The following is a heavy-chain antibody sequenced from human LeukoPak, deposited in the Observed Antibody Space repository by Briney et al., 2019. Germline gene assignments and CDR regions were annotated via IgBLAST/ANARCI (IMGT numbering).Heavy chain of an antibody. V-gene: IGHV3-7*01. CDR2: IKQDGSAK. J-gene: IGHJ4*02. CDR3: ARDGVGWLQSNGY. CDR1: GFTFSTYW. Sequence: GGTLSLSCAASGFTFSTYWMSWVRQAPGKGLEWVANIKQDGSAKYNVDSLKGRFNISLDNAKNSLYLQMNGLRAEDTAVYYCARDGVGWLQSNGYWGQGTLVTVSS. D-gene: IGHD5-24*01.